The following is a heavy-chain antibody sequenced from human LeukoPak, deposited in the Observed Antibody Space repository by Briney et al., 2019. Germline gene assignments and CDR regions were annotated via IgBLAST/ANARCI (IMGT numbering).Heavy chain of an antibody. CDR3: ARKGTRNYWGFDY. J-gene: IGHJ4*02. D-gene: IGHD1-7*01. CDR1: GFTFSSFG. V-gene: IGHV3-33*08. CDR2: IWYDGSNK. Sequence: GGSLRLSCAASGFTFSSFGMNWVRQAPGKGLEWVAVIWYDGSNKYYADSVKGRFTISRDNSKNTLYLQMNSLRAEDTAVYYCARKGTRNYWGFDYWGQGTLVTVSS.